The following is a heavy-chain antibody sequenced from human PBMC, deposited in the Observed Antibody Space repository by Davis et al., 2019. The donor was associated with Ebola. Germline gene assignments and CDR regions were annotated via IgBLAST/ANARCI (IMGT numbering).Heavy chain of an antibody. CDR1: GGSISSGYYY. CDR2: IYYSGST. V-gene: IGHV4-61*01. Sequence: PSETLSLTCTVSGGSISSGYYYWSWIRQPPGKGLEWIGYIYYSGSTNYNPSLKSRVTISVDTSKNQFSLKLSSVTAADTAVYYCARDRRYSSSPEGYYYYYMDVWGKGTTVTVSS. J-gene: IGHJ6*03. CDR3: ARDRRYSSSPEGYYYYYMDV. D-gene: IGHD6-6*01.